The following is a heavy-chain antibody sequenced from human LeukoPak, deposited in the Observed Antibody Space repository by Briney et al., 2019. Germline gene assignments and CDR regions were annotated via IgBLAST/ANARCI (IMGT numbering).Heavy chain of an antibody. CDR1: GGSFSGYY. D-gene: IGHD6-13*01. J-gene: IGHJ4*02. CDR2: INHSGST. CDR3: ARRSSSWYGHFDY. Sequence: SETLSLTCAVYGGSFSGYYWSWIRQPPGKGLEWIGEINHSGSTNYNPSPKSRVTISVDTSKNQFSLKLSSVTAADTAVYYCARRSSSWYGHFDYWGQGTLVTVSS. V-gene: IGHV4-34*01.